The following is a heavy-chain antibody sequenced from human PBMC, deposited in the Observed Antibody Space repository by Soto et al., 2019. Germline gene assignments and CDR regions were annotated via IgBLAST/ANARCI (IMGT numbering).Heavy chain of an antibody. D-gene: IGHD3-10*01. J-gene: IGHJ4*02. Sequence: PSETLSLTCTVSGDSINSYFWSWIRQSPGKGLEWIGHIYYSGSTSYSPSLKSRVSISVDTSKNQFSLEVHSVTAADTAVYYCARAGTNMVQFDYWGQGTLVTVSS. CDR1: GDSINSYF. CDR3: ARAGTNMVQFDY. V-gene: IGHV4-59*01. CDR2: IYYSGST.